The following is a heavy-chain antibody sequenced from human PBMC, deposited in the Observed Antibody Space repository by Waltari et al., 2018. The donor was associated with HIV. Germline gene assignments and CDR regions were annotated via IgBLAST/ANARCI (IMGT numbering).Heavy chain of an antibody. Sequence: QVQLQESGPGLVKPSETLSLTCTVSGGSISSYYWSWIRQPPGKGLEWIGYIYYSGSTNYNPSLKSRVTISVDTSKNQFSLKLSSVTAADTAVYYCASDSGEIAPGGAFDIWGQGTMVTVSS. V-gene: IGHV4-59*01. CDR2: IYYSGST. D-gene: IGHD1-26*01. CDR1: GGSISSYY. CDR3: ASDSGEIAPGGAFDI. J-gene: IGHJ3*02.